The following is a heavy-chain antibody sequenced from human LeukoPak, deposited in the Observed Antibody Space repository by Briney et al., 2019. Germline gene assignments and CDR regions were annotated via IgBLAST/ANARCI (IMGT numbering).Heavy chain of an antibody. CDR1: GYNFIRYW. CDR3: ARRIVAHWYLDL. V-gene: IGHV5-51*01. Sequence: GESLKISCQASGYNFIRYWIGWVRQKPGQGLEWIGIIYPADSDTKHSPSFQGHVTISVDESISTTYLQWTSLNTSDTAMYFCARRIVAHWYLDLWGRGTLVTVSS. J-gene: IGHJ2*01. CDR2: IYPADSDT. D-gene: IGHD5-12*01.